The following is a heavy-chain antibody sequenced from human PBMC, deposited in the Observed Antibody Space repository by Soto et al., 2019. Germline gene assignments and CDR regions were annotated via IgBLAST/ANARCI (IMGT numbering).Heavy chain of an antibody. J-gene: IGHJ1*01. V-gene: IGHV3-30*18. D-gene: IGHD3-22*01. CDR2: ISYDGSNK. CDR3: ANYYDSSGYYENQH. Sequence: GGSLRLSCAASGFTFGRYGMHWVRQAPGKGLEWVAVISYDGSNKYYADPVKGRFTISRDNSKNTLYLQMNSLRAEDMAVYYSANYYDSSGYYENQHWGQGTLVTVSS. CDR1: GFTFGRYG.